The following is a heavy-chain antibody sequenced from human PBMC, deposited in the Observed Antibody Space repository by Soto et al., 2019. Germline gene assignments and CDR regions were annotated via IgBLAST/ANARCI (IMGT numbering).Heavy chain of an antibody. CDR1: GFSLTTSGMS. J-gene: IGHJ6*02. CDR2: IDWDGDK. D-gene: IGHD3-22*01. CDR3: ARTLARSGYYGSFFYYGMDV. Sequence: SGPTLVNPTQTLTLTCTCSGFSLTTSGMSVSWIRQPPGEALEWLAFIDWDGDKHYTTSLKTRLTLSRDTTKNQVVLTMTNMDPVDTATYYCARTLARSGYYGSFFYYGMDVWGQGTPVTVSS. V-gene: IGHV2-70*01.